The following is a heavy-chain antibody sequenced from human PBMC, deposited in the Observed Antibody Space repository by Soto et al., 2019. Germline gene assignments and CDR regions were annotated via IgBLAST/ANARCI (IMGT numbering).Heavy chain of an antibody. J-gene: IGHJ4*02. Sequence: QVHLQESGPGLVKPSQTLSLTCTVSGGSISNGDYYWSWIRQPPGKGLEWIGYIYHSGSTYYTPSLKSRVTISVDTSKNQFSLRLSSVTAADTAVYYCATDHALAGTSVSDYWGQGTLVTVSS. CDR2: IYHSGST. CDR3: ATDHALAGTSVSDY. D-gene: IGHD1-7*01. CDR1: GGSISNGDYY. V-gene: IGHV4-30-4*01.